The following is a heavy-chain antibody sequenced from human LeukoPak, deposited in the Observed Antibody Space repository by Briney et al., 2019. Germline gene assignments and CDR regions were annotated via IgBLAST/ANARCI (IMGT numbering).Heavy chain of an antibody. CDR3: ARDSLRGTSRYSGYYFDY. D-gene: IGHD2-2*01. CDR1: GGSISSYY. CDR2: IYYSGST. J-gene: IGHJ4*02. Sequence: SETLSLTCTVSGGSISSYYWSWIRQPPGKGLEWIRYIYYSGSTNYNPSLKSRVTISVDPSKNQFSLKLSSVTAADTAVCCCARDSLRGTSRYSGYYFDYWGQGTLVTVSS. V-gene: IGHV4-59*01.